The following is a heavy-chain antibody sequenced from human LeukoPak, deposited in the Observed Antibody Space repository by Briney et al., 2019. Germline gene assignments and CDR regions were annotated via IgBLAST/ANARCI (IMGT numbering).Heavy chain of an antibody. CDR2: IRSDGST. D-gene: IGHD1-26*01. V-gene: IGHV3-53*01. CDR1: GFTVSSNY. J-gene: IGHJ3*02. CDR3: AREMYSGMYNDAFDI. Sequence: HPGGSLRLSCTASGFTVSSNYMSWVRQAPGKGLEWVSVIRSDGSTNHADSVKGRFTISRDNSKNTLYLQMNNLRAEDTAMHYCAREMYSGMYNDAFDIWGQGTKVTVSS.